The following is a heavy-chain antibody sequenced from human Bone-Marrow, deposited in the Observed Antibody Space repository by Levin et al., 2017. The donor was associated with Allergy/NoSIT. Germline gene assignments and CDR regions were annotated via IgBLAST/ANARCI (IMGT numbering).Heavy chain of an antibody. CDR3: AGAAGNYRHDFDS. D-gene: IGHD1-7*01. CDR1: EFTFDNHG. Sequence: GGSLRLSCVGSEFTFDNHGIHWVRQAPGKGLEWVAVVGYDGDSKYYGDSVKGRFTVSRDNSKNTVYLQMSSLRPEDTALYYCAGAAGNYRHDFDSWGRGVVVTVSS. CDR2: VGYDGDSK. J-gene: IGHJ4*02. V-gene: IGHV3-30*03.